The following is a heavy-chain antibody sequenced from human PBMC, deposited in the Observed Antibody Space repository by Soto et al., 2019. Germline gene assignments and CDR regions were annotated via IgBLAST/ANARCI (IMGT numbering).Heavy chain of an antibody. D-gene: IGHD5-18*01. Sequence: QVQLQESGPGLVKPSATLSLTCAVSSGSISSSNWWRWFRQPPRKGLERMGEIYHCGRANYNSYRKRRVPISVDKSKNPFSLRLSSGTAADTAVYYCARSAYTYGCFDYWGQGTLVTVS. CDR2: IYHCGRA. CDR3: ARSAYTYGCFDY. CDR1: SGSISSSNW. J-gene: IGHJ4*02. V-gene: IGHV4-4*02.